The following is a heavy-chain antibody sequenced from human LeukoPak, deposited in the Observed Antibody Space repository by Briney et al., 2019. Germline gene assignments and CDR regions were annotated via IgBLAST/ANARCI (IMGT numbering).Heavy chain of an antibody. V-gene: IGHV3-74*01. J-gene: IGHJ4*02. CDR3: ARGPNSNWSGLDF. D-gene: IGHD6-6*01. Sequence: GGSLGLSCTASGFSFSGHWMHWARQLPGKGLVWVSRISPTGSTTSYADSVKGRFTVSRDNAKNTLYLQVNNLRAEDTAVYYCARGPNSNWSGLDFWGQGTLLTVSS. CDR1: GFSFSGHW. CDR2: ISPTGSTT.